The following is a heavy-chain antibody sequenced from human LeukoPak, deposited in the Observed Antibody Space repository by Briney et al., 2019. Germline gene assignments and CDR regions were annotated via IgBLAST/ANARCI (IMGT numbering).Heavy chain of an antibody. Sequence: ASVKVSCNASGYTFTSYGISWVRQAPGQGLEWMGWISAYNGNTNYAQKLQGRVTMTTDTSTSTAYMELRSLRSDDTAVYYCARAYSSSSQSYYYYGMDVWGQGTTVTVSS. CDR1: GYTFTSYG. V-gene: IGHV1-18*01. CDR3: ARAYSSSSQSYYYYGMDV. D-gene: IGHD6-6*01. CDR2: ISAYNGNT. J-gene: IGHJ6*02.